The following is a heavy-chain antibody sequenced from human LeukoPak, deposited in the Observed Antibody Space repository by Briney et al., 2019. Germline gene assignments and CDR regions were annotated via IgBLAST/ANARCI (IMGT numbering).Heavy chain of an antibody. CDR2: IYPGDSDT. J-gene: IGHJ4*02. CDR3: ARPRDSSGYYSYSLDY. V-gene: IGHV5-51*01. Sequence: GESLKISCKGSGYSFTSYWIGWVRQMPGKGLEWMGIIYPGDSDTRYSPSFQGQVTISAGKSISTAYLQWSSLKASDTAMYYCARPRDSSGYYSYSLDYWGQGTLVTVSS. D-gene: IGHD3-22*01. CDR1: GYSFTSYW.